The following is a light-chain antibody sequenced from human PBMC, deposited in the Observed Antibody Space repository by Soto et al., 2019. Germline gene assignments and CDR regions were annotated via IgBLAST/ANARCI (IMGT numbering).Light chain of an antibody. CDR3: QQLNSYPQT. J-gene: IGKJ2*01. Sequence: DIPLTQSPSFLSASVGDRVTITCRASQGISSYLAWYQQKPGKAPKLLIYAASTLQSGVPSRFSGSGSGAEFTLTISSLQPEDFATYYCQQLNSYPQTFGQGTNLEIK. CDR2: AAS. V-gene: IGKV1-9*01. CDR1: QGISSY.